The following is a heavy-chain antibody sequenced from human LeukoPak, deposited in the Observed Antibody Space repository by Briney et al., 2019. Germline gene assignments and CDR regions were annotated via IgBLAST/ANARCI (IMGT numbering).Heavy chain of an antibody. CDR3: ARSRCCTGGGCYSGLYYFDS. CDR1: GDSISSGDHY. Sequence: SETLSLTCSVSGDSISSGDHYWSWIRQSPGKGPEWIGKIYYHGNTHYNPSLKSRLTISVDLSNNQFSLNLSSVTAADTAVYYCARSRCCTGGGCYSGLYYFDSWGQGTLVTVSS. D-gene: IGHD2-15*01. V-gene: IGHV4-30-4*01. CDR2: IYYHGNT. J-gene: IGHJ4*02.